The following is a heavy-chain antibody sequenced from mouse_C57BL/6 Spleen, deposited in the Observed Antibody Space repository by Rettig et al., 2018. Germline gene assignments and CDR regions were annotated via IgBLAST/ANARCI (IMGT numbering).Heavy chain of an antibody. Sequence: NNGGTIYNQKFKGKATLTVDKSSSTAYMELRSLTSEDTAVYYCARGGGLRRDWYFDVWGTGTTVTVSS. V-gene: IGHV1-18*01. CDR3: ARGGGLRRDWYFDV. D-gene: IGHD2-2*01. J-gene: IGHJ1*03. CDR2: NNGGT.